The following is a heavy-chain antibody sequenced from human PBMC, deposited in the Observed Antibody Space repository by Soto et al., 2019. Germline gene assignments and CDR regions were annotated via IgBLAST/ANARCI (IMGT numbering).Heavy chain of an antibody. J-gene: IGHJ4*02. Sequence: VQLVESGGGVVQPGRSLRLSCAASGFTFSDYAMHWVRQAPGKGLEWVAVVSHDGRNTHYADSVKGRITISRDSSNNTVSLQMTRLSAAASAVYYCAKVVRQGVVTSEFNDWGQGARATVSS. D-gene: IGHD3-10*01. CDR2: VSHDGRNT. V-gene: IGHV3-30*18. CDR3: AKVVRQGVVTSEFND. CDR1: GFTFSDYA.